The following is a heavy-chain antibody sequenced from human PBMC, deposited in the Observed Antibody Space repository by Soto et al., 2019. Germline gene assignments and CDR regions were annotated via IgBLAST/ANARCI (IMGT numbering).Heavy chain of an antibody. J-gene: IGHJ6*02. CDR3: ARSRGLLRLVELSSYYYSYGMDV. D-gene: IGHD3-16*02. V-gene: IGHV4-59*01. Sequence: SDTLSLTCTVSGGSISSYYWSWIRQPPGKGLEWIGYIYYSGSTNYNPSLKSRVTISVDTSKNQFSLKLSSVTAADKAVYYCARSRGLLRLVELSSYYYSYGMDVWGRGTTVTVSS. CDR1: GGSISSYY. CDR2: IYYSGST.